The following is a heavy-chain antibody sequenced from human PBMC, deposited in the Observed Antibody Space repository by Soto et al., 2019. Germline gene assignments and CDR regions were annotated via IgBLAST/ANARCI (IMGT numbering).Heavy chain of an antibody. D-gene: IGHD4-4*01. CDR2: ISYDGSNK. Sequence: GGSLRLSCAASGFTFSTYAMAWVRQAPGKGLEWVAVISYDGSNKYYADSVKGRFTISRDNSKNTLYLQMNSLRAEDTAVYYCAKDPTVTTVYWGQGTLVTVSS. V-gene: IGHV3-30*18. CDR1: GFTFSTYA. CDR3: AKDPTVTTVY. J-gene: IGHJ4*02.